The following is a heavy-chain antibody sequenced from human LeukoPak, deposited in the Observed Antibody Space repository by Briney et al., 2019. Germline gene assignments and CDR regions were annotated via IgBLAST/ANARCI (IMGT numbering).Heavy chain of an antibody. CDR2: IHFSGAS. CDR3: ARQTGSGLFTLP. D-gene: IGHD3/OR15-3a*01. V-gene: IGHV4-38-2*02. Sequence: SETLSLTCSVSGYSISSGFDWGWIRQSPQKGLEWIASIHFSGASYYNPSLKSRVTISVDTSRNKVSLKLTSVTAADTAVYYCARQTGSGLFTLPGGQGTLVTVSS. CDR1: GYSISSGFD. J-gene: IGHJ4*02.